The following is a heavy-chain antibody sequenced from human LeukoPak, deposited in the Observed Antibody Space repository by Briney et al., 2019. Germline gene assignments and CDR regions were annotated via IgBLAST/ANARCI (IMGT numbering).Heavy chain of an antibody. V-gene: IGHV3-9*01. Sequence: GGSLRLSCAASGFTFNDYAMHWVRQPPGKGLEWLSIISYNSGYIGYADSVKGRFTVPRDNTEDSVYLQMNSLRPEDTAIYFCAKVRGTYSSGFFFDYWGQGALVTVSS. D-gene: IGHD6-19*01. CDR2: ISYNSGYI. J-gene: IGHJ4*02. CDR3: AKVRGTYSSGFFFDY. CDR1: GFTFNDYA.